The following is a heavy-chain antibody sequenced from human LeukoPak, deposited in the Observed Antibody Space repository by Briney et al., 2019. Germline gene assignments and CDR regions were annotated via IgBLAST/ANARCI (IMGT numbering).Heavy chain of an antibody. CDR1: VYTFTSFG. Sequence: ATVKVSCKPSVYTFTSFGISTVRQAPGQGLEWMGGISAYNGNTNYAQKLQGRVTMTTDTSTSTAYMELRSLRSEDTAVYYCARGLLQYCDILTGPYYYCMDVWGKGTTVTVSS. J-gene: IGHJ6*03. CDR3: ARGLLQYCDILTGPYYYCMDV. V-gene: IGHV1-18*01. CDR2: ISAYNGNT. D-gene: IGHD3-9*01.